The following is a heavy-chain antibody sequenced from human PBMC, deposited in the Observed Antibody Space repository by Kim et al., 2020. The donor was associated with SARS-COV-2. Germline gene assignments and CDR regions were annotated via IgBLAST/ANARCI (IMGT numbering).Heavy chain of an antibody. Sequence: VKGRFTISRDNSKNTLYLQMNSLRAEDTAVYYCARVSTAYSSSSYYDFDYWGQGTLVTVSS. V-gene: IGHV3-53*01. CDR3: ARVSTAYSSSSYYDFDY. J-gene: IGHJ4*02. D-gene: IGHD6-6*01.